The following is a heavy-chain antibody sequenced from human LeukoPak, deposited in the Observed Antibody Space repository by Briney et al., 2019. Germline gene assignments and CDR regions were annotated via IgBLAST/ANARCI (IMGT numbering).Heavy chain of an antibody. CDR1: GGTFSNYA. CDR2: IIPIFGTA. V-gene: IGHV1-69*13. D-gene: IGHD3-10*01. Sequence: GASVKVSCKASGGTFSNYAISWVRQAPGQGLEWMGGIIPIFGTANYAQKFRGRVTITADESTSTAYTELSSLRSEDTAVYYCARTRSPAGIFMVRGVISYLGIDYWGQGTLVTVSS. J-gene: IGHJ4*02. CDR3: ARTRSPAGIFMVRGVISYLGIDY.